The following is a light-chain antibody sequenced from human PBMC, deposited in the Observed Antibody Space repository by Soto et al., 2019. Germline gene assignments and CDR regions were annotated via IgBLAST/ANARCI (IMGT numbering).Light chain of an antibody. CDR3: QHYNSYSEA. Sequence: DIQMPQSPSTLSASVGDRVAITCRASQSISNWLAWYQQKPGKAPTLLIYDVSRLESGVPSRFSGSGSGTEFTLTISSLQPDDFATYYCQHYNSYSEAFGQGTKVDIK. CDR1: QSISNW. J-gene: IGKJ1*01. V-gene: IGKV1-5*01. CDR2: DVS.